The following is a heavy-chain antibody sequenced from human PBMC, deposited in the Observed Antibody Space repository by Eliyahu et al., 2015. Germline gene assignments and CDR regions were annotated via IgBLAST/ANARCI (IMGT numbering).Heavy chain of an antibody. CDR1: GXTXSXYS. Sequence: EVQLVESGGGLVKPGGSLRXSCAASGXTXSXYSMXWVRQAPGKGLEWVSSISSSSSYIYYADSVKGRFTISRDNAKNSLYLQMNSLRAEDTAVYYCARDRYDLPLLDAFDIWGQGTMVTVSS. J-gene: IGHJ3*02. CDR3: ARDRYDLPLLDAFDI. V-gene: IGHV3-21*01. CDR2: ISSSSSYI. D-gene: IGHD3-3*01.